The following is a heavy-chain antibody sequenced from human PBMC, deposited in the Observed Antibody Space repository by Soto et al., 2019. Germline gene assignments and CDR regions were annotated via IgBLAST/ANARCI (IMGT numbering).Heavy chain of an antibody. CDR2: IKSKTDGGTT. J-gene: IGHJ4*02. V-gene: IGHV3-15*07. CDR1: GFTFSNAW. D-gene: IGHD3-22*01. CDR3: TTLLITMIVAKNDD. Sequence: GGSLRLSCAASGFTFSNAWMNWVRQAPGKGLEWVGRIKSKTDGGTTDYAAPVKGRFTISRDDSKNTLYLQMNSLKTEDTAVYYCTTLLITMIVAKNDDWGQGTLVTVSS.